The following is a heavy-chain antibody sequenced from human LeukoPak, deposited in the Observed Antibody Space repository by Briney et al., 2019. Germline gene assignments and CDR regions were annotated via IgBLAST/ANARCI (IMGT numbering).Heavy chain of an antibody. D-gene: IGHD5-18*01. CDR3: AKDPTARGYSYGSAYMDV. Sequence: GGSLRLSCAASGFTFSSYCMNWVRQAPGKGLEWVSSISSSSSYIYYADSVKGRFTISRDNSKNTLYLQMNSLRAEDTAVYYCAKDPTARGYSYGSAYMDVWGKGTTVTISS. V-gene: IGHV3-21*01. J-gene: IGHJ6*03. CDR2: ISSSSSYI. CDR1: GFTFSSYC.